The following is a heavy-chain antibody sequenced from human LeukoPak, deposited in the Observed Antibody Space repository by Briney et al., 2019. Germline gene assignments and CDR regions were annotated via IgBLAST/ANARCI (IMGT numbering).Heavy chain of an antibody. Sequence: SQTLSLTCTVSGGSISSGGYYWSWIRQPPGKGLEWIGYIYHSGSTYYNPSLKSRVTISVDRSKNQFSLKLSSVTAADTAVYYCVRGGSGYDLKAFDIWGQGTMVTVSS. V-gene: IGHV4-30-2*01. D-gene: IGHD5-12*01. CDR2: IYHSGST. CDR1: GGSISSGGYY. CDR3: VRGGSGYDLKAFDI. J-gene: IGHJ3*02.